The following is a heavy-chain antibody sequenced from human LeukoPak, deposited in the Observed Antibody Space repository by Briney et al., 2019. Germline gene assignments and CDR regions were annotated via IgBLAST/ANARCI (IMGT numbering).Heavy chain of an antibody. Sequence: PGGSLRLSCAASGFTFLTYSMSWVRQAPGKGLQWVSVIRDSGASTYYVDSVKGRFTISRDNSKNTLYLQMNSLRAEDTAVYYCAKAGRSGWYPGWPFDIWGQGTMVTVSS. D-gene: IGHD6-19*01. V-gene: IGHV3-23*01. J-gene: IGHJ3*02. CDR1: GFTFLTYS. CDR3: AKAGRSGWYPGWPFDI. CDR2: IRDSGAST.